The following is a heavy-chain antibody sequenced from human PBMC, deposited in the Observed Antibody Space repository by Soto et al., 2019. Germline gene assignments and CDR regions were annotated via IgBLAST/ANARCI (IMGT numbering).Heavy chain of an antibody. CDR1: GFTFRSYG. CDR2: ITYDGGQK. V-gene: IGHV3-30*03. Sequence: GGSLRLSCAASGFTFRSYGMHWVRQAPGKGLEWVTSITYDGGQKYYAGSVEGRFSISRDNSRNTVYLQMSTLRPEDTAVYYCARDADSGSNNVFAYWGQGPLVTVSS. CDR3: ARDADSGSNNVFAY. D-gene: IGHD5-12*01. J-gene: IGHJ4*02.